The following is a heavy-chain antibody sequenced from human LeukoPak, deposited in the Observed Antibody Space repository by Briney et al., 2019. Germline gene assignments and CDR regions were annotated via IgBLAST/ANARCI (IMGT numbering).Heavy chain of an antibody. CDR2: ISGSGGST. CDR1: GFTVSSNE. V-gene: IGHV3-23*01. J-gene: IGHJ4*02. Sequence: GVSLRLSCAASGFTVSSNEMSWVRQAPGKGLEWVSAISGSGGSTYYADSVKGRFTISRDNSKNTLFLQMNRLRPEDAAVYYCAKAPVTTCRGAYCYPFDYWGQGTLVTVSS. CDR3: AKAPVTTCRGAYCYPFDY. D-gene: IGHD2-21*01.